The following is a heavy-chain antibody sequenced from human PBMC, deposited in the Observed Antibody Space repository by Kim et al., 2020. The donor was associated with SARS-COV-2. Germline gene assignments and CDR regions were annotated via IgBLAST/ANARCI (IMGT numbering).Heavy chain of an antibody. CDR1: GDSINSYY. V-gene: IGHV4-59*01. CDR2: FYYTGST. J-gene: IGHJ5*02. Sequence: SETLSLTCTVSGDSINSYYWNWIRQPPGKGLEWIGFFYYTGSTYCNPSLKSRVNMSVNTSKNQFSLKLNSVTAADTAVYFCARGWLTAPNWFDPWGQGTLVTVSS. CDR3: ARGWLTAPNWFDP. D-gene: IGHD5-12*01.